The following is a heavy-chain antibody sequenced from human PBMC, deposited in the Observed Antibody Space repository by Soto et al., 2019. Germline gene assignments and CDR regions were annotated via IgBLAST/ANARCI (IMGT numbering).Heavy chain of an antibody. D-gene: IGHD3-22*01. Sequence: LRLSCAASGFTFSDYYMSWIRQAPGKGLEWVSYISSSSSYTNYADSVKGRFTIARDNAKNSLYLQMNSPRAEDTAVYYCARDLNESSGYYGDNDYWGQGTLVTVSS. CDR2: ISSSSSYT. CDR3: ARDLNESSGYYGDNDY. CDR1: GFTFSDYY. V-gene: IGHV3-11*06. J-gene: IGHJ4*02.